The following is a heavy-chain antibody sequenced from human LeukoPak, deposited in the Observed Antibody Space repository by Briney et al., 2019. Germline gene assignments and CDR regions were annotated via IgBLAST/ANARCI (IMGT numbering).Heavy chain of an antibody. J-gene: IGHJ3*02. CDR2: INPNSGGT. Sequence: ASVKVSCKASGYTFTGYYMHWVRQAPGQGLEWMGWINPNSGGTNYAQKFQGRVTMTRDTSISTAYMELSRLRSDDTAVYYCARVDPHSGSYYYAFDIWGQGTMVTVSS. D-gene: IGHD1-26*01. CDR3: ARVDPHSGSYYYAFDI. CDR1: GYTFTGYY. V-gene: IGHV1-2*02.